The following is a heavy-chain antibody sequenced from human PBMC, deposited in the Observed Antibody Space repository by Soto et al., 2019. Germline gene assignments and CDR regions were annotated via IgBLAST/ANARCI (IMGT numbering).Heavy chain of an antibody. D-gene: IGHD2-2*01. V-gene: IGHV3-23*01. CDR3: AKGSPGVVVPAATNPYYFDY. J-gene: IGHJ4*02. CDR2: ISGSGGST. Sequence: GGSLTLSCAASGFTFSSYAMSWVRPAPGKGLEWVSAISGSGGSTYYADSVKGRFTISRDNSKNTLYLQMSSLRAEDTAVYYCAKGSPGVVVPAATNPYYFDYWGQGTLVTVSS. CDR1: GFTFSSYA.